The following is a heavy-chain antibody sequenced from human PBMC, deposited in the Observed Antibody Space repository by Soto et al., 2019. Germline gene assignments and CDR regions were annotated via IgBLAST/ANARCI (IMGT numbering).Heavy chain of an antibody. V-gene: IGHV3-74*01. J-gene: IGHJ4*02. Sequence: LRLSCAASGFTFSTYWMHWVRQAPGRGLVWVSRIKTDGSVTTYADSVKGRFTISRDNAKNTLYLQMNTLRAEDTAVYYCARDLGGSHDYWGRGTLVTVSS. CDR3: ARDLGGSHDY. CDR2: IKTDGSVT. D-gene: IGHD3-16*01. CDR1: GFTFSTYW.